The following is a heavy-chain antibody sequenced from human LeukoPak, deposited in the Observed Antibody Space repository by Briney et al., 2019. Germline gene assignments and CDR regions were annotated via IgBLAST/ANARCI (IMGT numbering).Heavy chain of an antibody. CDR2: INHSGST. CDR3: ARSTFGGVIVKAPFDY. Sequence: SETLSLTCAVYGGSFSGYYWSWIRQPPGKGVEWIGEINHSGSTNYNPSLKSRVTISVDTSKNQFSLKLSSVTAADTAVYYCARSTFGGVIVKAPFDYWGQGTLVTVSS. J-gene: IGHJ4*02. V-gene: IGHV4-34*01. CDR1: GGSFSGYY. D-gene: IGHD3-16*02.